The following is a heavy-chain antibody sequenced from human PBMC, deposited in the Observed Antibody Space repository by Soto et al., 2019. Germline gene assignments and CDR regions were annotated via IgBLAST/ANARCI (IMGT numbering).Heavy chain of an antibody. CDR3: ARGTARIVGATTFY. Sequence: QVQLVESGGGVVQPGRSLRLSCAASGFTFSSYGMHWVRQAPDKGLEWVAVIWCDGSNKYYADSVKGRFTISRDNSKNTLYLQMNSLRAEDTAVYYCARGTARIVGATTFYWGQGTLVTVSS. CDR1: GFTFSSYG. CDR2: IWCDGSNK. J-gene: IGHJ4*02. D-gene: IGHD1-26*01. V-gene: IGHV3-33*01.